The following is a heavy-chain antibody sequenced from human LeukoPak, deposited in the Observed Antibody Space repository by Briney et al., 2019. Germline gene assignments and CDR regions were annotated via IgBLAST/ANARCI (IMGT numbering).Heavy chain of an antibody. CDR1: GYTFISYG. CDR3: ARGVPEYGDYGF. V-gene: IGHV1-18*01. J-gene: IGHJ4*02. Sequence: ASVKVSCKASGYTFISYGISWVRQAPGQGLEWMGWISTYNGNTDYAQNFQGRVTMTTDTSTGTAYMVLTSLRSDDTAVYYCARGVPEYGDYGFWGQGTLVTVSS. CDR2: ISTYNGNT. D-gene: IGHD4-17*01.